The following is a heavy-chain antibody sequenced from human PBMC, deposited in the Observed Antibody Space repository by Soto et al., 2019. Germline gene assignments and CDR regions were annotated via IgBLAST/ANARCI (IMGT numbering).Heavy chain of an antibody. V-gene: IGHV1-69*05. CDR1: GGTFSSYA. CDR3: ARKVDTAMDYIYYYYGMDV. J-gene: IGHJ6*02. CDR2: IIPIFGTA. Sequence: QVQLVQSGAEVKKPGSSVKVSCKASGGTFSSYAISWVRQAPGQGLEWMGGIIPIFGTANYAQKFQGRVTITSDESTSTAYMDLSSLRSEDTAVYYCARKVDTAMDYIYYYYGMDVWGQGTTVTVSS. D-gene: IGHD5-18*01.